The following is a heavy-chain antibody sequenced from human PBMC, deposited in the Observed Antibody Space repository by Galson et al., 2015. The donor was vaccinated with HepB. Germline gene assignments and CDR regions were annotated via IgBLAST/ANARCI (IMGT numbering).Heavy chain of an antibody. CDR2: IIPILGIA. CDR3: AIDRVEGGVANLGAHY. J-gene: IGHJ4*02. V-gene: IGHV1-69*04. CDR1: GGTFSSYT. D-gene: IGHD1-26*01. Sequence: SVKVYCKASGGTFSSYTISWAGQAPGQGLERMGRIIPILGIANYAQKFQGRVTITADKSTSTAYMELSSLRSEDTDVYYCAIDRVEGGVANLGAHYWGQGTLVTVSS.